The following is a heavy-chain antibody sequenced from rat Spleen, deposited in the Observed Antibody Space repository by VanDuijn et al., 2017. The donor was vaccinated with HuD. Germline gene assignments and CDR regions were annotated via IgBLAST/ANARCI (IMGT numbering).Heavy chain of an antibody. V-gene: IGHV5-19*01. Sequence: EVQLVESGGALVQPGRSLKLSCAASGFTFSDYGMHWVRQAPTKGLDWVASISPSGGSTYYRDSVKGRFTISRDNAKSTLYLQLDSLRSEDTATYYCTTDTFYDGTYYPGGFDYWGQGVMVTVTS. CDR2: ISPSGGST. CDR1: GFTFSDYG. D-gene: IGHD1-12*02. CDR3: TTDTFYDGTYYPGGFDY. J-gene: IGHJ2*01.